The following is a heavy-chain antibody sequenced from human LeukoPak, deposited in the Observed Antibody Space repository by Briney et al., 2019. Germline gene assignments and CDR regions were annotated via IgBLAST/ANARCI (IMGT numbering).Heavy chain of an antibody. D-gene: IGHD1-26*01. Sequence: KPGGSLRLSCAASGFTFSSYSMNWVRQAPGKGLEWVSSISSSGTYIFYADSVKGRFTISRDIAKNSLYLQMNSLRAEDTAVYYCARGAIPLTRWVWFDPWGQGTLVTVSS. V-gene: IGHV3-21*01. CDR1: GFTFSSYS. CDR3: ARGAIPLTRWVWFDP. J-gene: IGHJ5*02. CDR2: ISSSGTYI.